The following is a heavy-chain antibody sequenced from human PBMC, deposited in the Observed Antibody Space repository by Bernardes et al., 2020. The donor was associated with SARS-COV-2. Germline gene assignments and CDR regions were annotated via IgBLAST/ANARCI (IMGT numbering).Heavy chain of an antibody. CDR1: GYTFTGYY. CDR3: ARGAEPYCSSTSCHDFDY. Sequence: ASVKVSCKASGYTFTGYYMHWVRQAPGQGLEWMGWINPNSGGTNYAQKFQGRVTMTRDRSISTAYMELSRLRSDDTAVYYCARGAEPYCSSTSCHDFDYWGQGTLVTVSS. CDR2: INPNSGGT. J-gene: IGHJ4*02. V-gene: IGHV1-2*02. D-gene: IGHD2-2*01.